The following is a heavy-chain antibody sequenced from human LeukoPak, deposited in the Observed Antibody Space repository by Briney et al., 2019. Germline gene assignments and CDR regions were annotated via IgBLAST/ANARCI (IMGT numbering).Heavy chain of an antibody. CDR2: IYYSGST. CDR3: TRGLDVFDI. CDR1: GGSISSSSYY. Sequence: SETLSLTCTVSGGSISSSSYYWGWIRQPPGKGLEWIGSIYYSGSTYYNPSLKSRVTISVDMSKNQFSLKLNSVTTADTAVYYCTRGLDVFDIWGQGTMVTVSS. V-gene: IGHV4-39*07. J-gene: IGHJ3*02.